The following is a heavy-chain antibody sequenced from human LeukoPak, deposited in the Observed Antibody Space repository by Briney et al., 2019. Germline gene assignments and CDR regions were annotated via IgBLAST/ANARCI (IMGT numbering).Heavy chain of an antibody. Sequence: GGSLRLSCAASGFTFSSSKMTWVRQAPGKGLEWVASISPSSTYIYYGDSLKGRVTVSRDNAKSLLFLHMSSLRPDDTAVYYCARDFTGGEYFDSWGQGALVSVSS. CDR3: ARDFTGGEYFDS. D-gene: IGHD3-16*01. J-gene: IGHJ4*02. CDR1: GFTFSSSK. V-gene: IGHV3-21*06. CDR2: ISPSSTYI.